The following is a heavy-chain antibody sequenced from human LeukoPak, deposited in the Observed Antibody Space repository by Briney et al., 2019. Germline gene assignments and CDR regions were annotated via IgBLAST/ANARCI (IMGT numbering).Heavy chain of an antibody. D-gene: IGHD2-15*01. Sequence: GGSLRLSCAASGFTFRSYSMNWVRQAPGKGLEWVSSISSGSSYIHYADSVKGRFAISRDNAKNSLYLQMHSLRAEDTAVYYCASGGVAEGADYWGQGTLVTVSS. J-gene: IGHJ4*02. CDR1: GFTFRSYS. CDR3: ASGGVAEGADY. CDR2: ISSGSSYI. V-gene: IGHV3-21*01.